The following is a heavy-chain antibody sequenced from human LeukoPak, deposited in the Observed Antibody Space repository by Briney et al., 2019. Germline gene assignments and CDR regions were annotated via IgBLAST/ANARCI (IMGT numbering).Heavy chain of an antibody. CDR2: INHSGST. CDR3: ARVAKKGVLRFLEWLSNYMDV. D-gene: IGHD3-3*01. J-gene: IGHJ6*03. V-gene: IGHV4-34*01. Sequence: SETLSLTCAVYGGSFSGYYWSWIRQPPGKRLEWFGEINHSGSTNYNPSLKSRVTISVDTSKNQFSLKLSSVTAADTAVYYCARVAKKGVLRFLEWLSNYMDVWGKGTTVTVSS. CDR1: GGSFSGYY.